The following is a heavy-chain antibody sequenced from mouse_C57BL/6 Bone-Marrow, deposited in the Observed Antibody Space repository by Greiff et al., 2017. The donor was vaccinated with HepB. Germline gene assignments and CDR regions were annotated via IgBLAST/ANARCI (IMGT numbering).Heavy chain of an antibody. CDR3: TRDPYFDY. Sequence: EVKVVESGAGLVKPGGSLKLSCAASGFTFSSYAMSWVRQTPEKRLEWVAYISSGGDYIYYADTVKGRFTISRDNARNTLYRQMSSLKSEDTAMYYCTRDPYFDYWGQGTTLTVSS. V-gene: IGHV5-9-1*02. J-gene: IGHJ2*01. CDR2: ISSGGDYI. CDR1: GFTFSSYA.